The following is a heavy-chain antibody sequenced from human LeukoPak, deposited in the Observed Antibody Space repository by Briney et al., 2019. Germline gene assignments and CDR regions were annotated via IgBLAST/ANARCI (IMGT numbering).Heavy chain of an antibody. D-gene: IGHD1-14*01. CDR2: ISSSSTYI. J-gene: IGHJ4*02. Sequence: NPGGSLRLSCAASGFSFSSYYVNWVRQAPGKGLEWVSCISSSSTYIYYAVSVRGRFAISRDNAKNSLYLQMNSLRAEDTAVYYCVRENHGSFDYWGQGSLVTVSS. CDR1: GFSFSSYY. CDR3: VRENHGSFDY. V-gene: IGHV3-21*01.